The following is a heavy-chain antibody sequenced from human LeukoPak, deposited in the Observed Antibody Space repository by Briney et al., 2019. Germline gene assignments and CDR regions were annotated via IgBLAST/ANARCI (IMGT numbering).Heavy chain of an antibody. J-gene: IGHJ5*02. CDR3: ARTPADSSGWYPNWFDP. D-gene: IGHD6-19*01. CDR2: TYYRSKWYN. V-gene: IGHV6-1*01. Sequence: SQTLSLTCAISGDSVSSNSAAWNWIRQSPSRGLEWLGRTYYRSKWYNDYAVSVKSRITINPDTSKNQFSLRLNSVTPEDTAVYYCARTPADSSGWYPNWFDPWGQGTLVTVSS. CDR1: GDSVSSNSAA.